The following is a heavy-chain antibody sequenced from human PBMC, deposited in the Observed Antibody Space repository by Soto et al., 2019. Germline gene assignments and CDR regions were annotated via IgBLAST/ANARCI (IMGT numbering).Heavy chain of an antibody. V-gene: IGHV4-59*08. Sequence: QVQLQESGPGLVKPSETLSLTCTVSGGSITNYYCSWFRQPPGKGLEWIGYINYDGYSAYNLSLTXXGXXSMDASKTRFSLMLESVTATDTAVYYCARHGFGPLHGLVDVWGPGTTVIVSS. D-gene: IGHD3-10*01. J-gene: IGHJ6*02. CDR3: ARHGFGPLHGLVDV. CDR1: GGSITNYY. CDR2: INYDGYS.